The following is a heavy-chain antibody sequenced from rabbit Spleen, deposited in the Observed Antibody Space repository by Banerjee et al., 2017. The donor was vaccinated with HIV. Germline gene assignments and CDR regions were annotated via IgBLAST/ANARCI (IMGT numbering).Heavy chain of an antibody. J-gene: IGHJ4*01. CDR1: GIDFSSYG. Sequence: QEQLVESGGGLVTLGGSLKLSCKASGIDFSSYGISWVRQAPGKGLEWIAYIYPDYGSTDYASWVNGRFTISLDNAQNTVFLQMTSLTAADTATYFCARSPHYYSSGWGGSNYFNLWGPGTLVTVS. D-gene: IGHD4-1*01. V-gene: IGHV1S47*01. CDR2: IYPDYGST. CDR3: ARSPHYYSSGWGGSNYFNL.